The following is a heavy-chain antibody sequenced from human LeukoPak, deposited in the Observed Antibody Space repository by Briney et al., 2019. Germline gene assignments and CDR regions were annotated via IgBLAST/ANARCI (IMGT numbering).Heavy chain of an antibody. Sequence: SETLSLTCTVSGYSISSGYYWGWIRQPPGKGLEWIGSIYHSGSTYYNPSLKSRVTISVDTSKNQFSLKLSSVTAADTAVYYCARERVEVTTLDYWGQGTLVTVSS. CDR1: GYSISSGYY. J-gene: IGHJ4*02. V-gene: IGHV4-38-2*02. D-gene: IGHD4-17*01. CDR3: ARERVEVTTLDY. CDR2: IYHSGST.